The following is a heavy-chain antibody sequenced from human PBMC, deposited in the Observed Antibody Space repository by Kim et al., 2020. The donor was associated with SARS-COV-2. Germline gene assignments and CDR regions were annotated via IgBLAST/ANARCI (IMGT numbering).Heavy chain of an antibody. Sequence: GGSLRLSCAASGFTFSSYGMHWVRQAPGKGLEWVAVIWYDGSNKYYADSVKGRFTISRDNSKNTLYLQMNSLRAEDTAVYYCAKDLEGYSSGWDGYYFDYWGQGTLVTVSS. CDR3: AKDLEGYSSGWDGYYFDY. CDR2: IWYDGSNK. V-gene: IGHV3-33*06. CDR1: GFTFSSYG. D-gene: IGHD6-19*01. J-gene: IGHJ4*02.